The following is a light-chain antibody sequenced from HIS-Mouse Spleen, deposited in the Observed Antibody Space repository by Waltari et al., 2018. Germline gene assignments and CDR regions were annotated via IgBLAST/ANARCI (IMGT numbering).Light chain of an antibody. CDR3: QQYNIYPWT. J-gene: IGKJ1*01. Sequence: DIQMTQSPSTLSASVGDRVTITCRASQSISSWLAWYQQKPGKAPKLLIYKASSLESGVPSRFSGSGSGTEVTLTISSLQPDDFATYYCQQYNIYPWTFGQGTKVEIK. V-gene: IGKV1-5*03. CDR2: KAS. CDR1: QSISSW.